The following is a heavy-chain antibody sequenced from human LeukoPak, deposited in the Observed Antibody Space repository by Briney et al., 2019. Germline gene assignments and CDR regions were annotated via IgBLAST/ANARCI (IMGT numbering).Heavy chain of an antibody. CDR2: ISAYNGNT. CDR3: ARWDRTASYYFDC. Sequence: ASVKVSCKASGYTFANYGVNWVRQAPGQGLEWMGWISAYNGNTNYARKLQGRVTMTTDTSTSTAYMELRSLTSDDAAVYYCARWDRTASYYFDCWGQGTLLTVSS. D-gene: IGHD1-14*01. V-gene: IGHV1-18*01. J-gene: IGHJ4*02. CDR1: GYTFANYG.